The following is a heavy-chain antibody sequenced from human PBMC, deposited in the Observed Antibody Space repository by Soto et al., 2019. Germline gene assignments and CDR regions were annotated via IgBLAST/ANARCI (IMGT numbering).Heavy chain of an antibody. Sequence: VGSLRLSCAASGFTFSSYGMHWVRQAPGKGLEWVAVIWYDGSNKYYADSVKGRFTISRDNSKNTLYLQMNSLRAEDTAVYYCARDRERGYSYGRLDYWGQGTLVTVSS. CDR3: ARDRERGYSYGRLDY. J-gene: IGHJ4*02. D-gene: IGHD5-18*01. CDR2: IWYDGSNK. V-gene: IGHV3-33*01. CDR1: GFTFSSYG.